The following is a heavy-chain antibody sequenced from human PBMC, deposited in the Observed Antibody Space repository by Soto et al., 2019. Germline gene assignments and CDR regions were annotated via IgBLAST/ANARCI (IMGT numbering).Heavy chain of an antibody. Sequence: EVQLVGSGGGLVQPGGSLRLSCAASGFTFSSYDMHWVRQATGKGLEWVSDIGTAGDTYYPGSVKGRFTISRENAKNSLYLQMNSLRAGDTAVYYCAAHRRFGEYNDYWGQGTLVTVSS. D-gene: IGHD3-10*01. CDR3: AAHRRFGEYNDY. CDR1: GFTFSSYD. V-gene: IGHV3-13*01. CDR2: IGTAGDT. J-gene: IGHJ4*02.